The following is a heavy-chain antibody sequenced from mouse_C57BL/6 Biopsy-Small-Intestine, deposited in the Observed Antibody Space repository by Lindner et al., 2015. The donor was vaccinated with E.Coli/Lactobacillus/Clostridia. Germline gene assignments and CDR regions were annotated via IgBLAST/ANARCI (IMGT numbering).Heavy chain of an antibody. CDR1: GYSLTGHY. CDR3: ARGGDSHYLDISGYWRNFDS. CDR2: MNPNNGDT. J-gene: IGHJ2*01. D-gene: IGHD2-3*01. V-gene: IGHV1-84*02. Sequence: SVKVSCKASGYSLTGHYIHWIRQAPGQGPEWMAWMNPNNGDTRYAQNFQGRVTTTTDTSINTAYMELSRLRSGDTAVYFCARGGDSHYLDISGYWRNFDSWGQGTLVTVSS.